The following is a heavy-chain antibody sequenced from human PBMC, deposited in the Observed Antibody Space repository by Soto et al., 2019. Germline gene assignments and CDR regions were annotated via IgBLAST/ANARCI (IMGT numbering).Heavy chain of an antibody. D-gene: IGHD3-22*01. V-gene: IGHV4-31*03. CDR2: IYYSGST. CDR3: ARDSPLYYYDSSGYYVSAFDI. J-gene: IGHJ3*02. CDR1: GGSISSGGYY. Sequence: QVQLQESGPGLVKPSQTLSLTCTVSGGSISSGGYYWSWIRQHPGKGLEWIGYIYYSGSTYYNPSLKSRVTISVDTSNNQFSLKLSSVTAADTAVYYCARDSPLYYYDSSGYYVSAFDIWGQGTMVTVSS.